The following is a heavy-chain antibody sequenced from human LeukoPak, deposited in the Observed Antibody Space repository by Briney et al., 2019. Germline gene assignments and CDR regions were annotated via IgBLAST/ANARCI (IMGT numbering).Heavy chain of an antibody. CDR1: GFTRSGYS. CDR3: AKDPAAGYCTSIRFYIEYCQD. J-gene: IGHJ1*01. D-gene: IGHD2/OR15-2a*01. V-gene: IGHV3-48*02. CDR2: ISSSSSTI. Sequence: GGSLRLSCAASGFTRSGYSMNWVRQAPGKGLEWVSYISSSSSTIYYADSVKGRFTISRDNAKNSLYLQMNSLRDEDTAVYYCAKDPAAGYCTSIRFYIEYCQDWGRGTLVTVSS.